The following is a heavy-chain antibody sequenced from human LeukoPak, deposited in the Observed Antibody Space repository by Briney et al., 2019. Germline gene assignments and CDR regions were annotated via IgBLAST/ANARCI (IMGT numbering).Heavy chain of an antibody. CDR2: ISSRSSYI. CDR3: ARERGYSSSAFII. V-gene: IGHV3-21*01. J-gene: IGHJ3*02. CDR1: AFTFSSYS. D-gene: IGHD5-18*01. Sequence: PGGSLRLSCAASAFTFSSYSMNWVRQAPGKGLEWVSSISSRSSYIYYADSVKGRFTISRDNAKNSLFLQMNSLRAEDTAVYYCARERGYSSSAFIIWGQGTMVTISS.